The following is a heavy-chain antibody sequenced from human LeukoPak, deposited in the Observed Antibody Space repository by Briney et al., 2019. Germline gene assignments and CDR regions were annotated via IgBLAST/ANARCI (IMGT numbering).Heavy chain of an antibody. CDR2: INPSVGDT. D-gene: IGHD3-22*01. J-gene: IGHJ4*02. CDR3: ARERGDSSGSHFDC. CDR1: GYTFTTYY. V-gene: IGHV1-46*01. Sequence: GASVKVSCKAFGYTFTTYYMHWVRRAPGQGLEWMGIINPSVGDTTYAQKFQGRVTMTRDTSTSTIYMELSSLTSEDTAVYYCARERGDSSGSHFDCWGQRTLVTVSS.